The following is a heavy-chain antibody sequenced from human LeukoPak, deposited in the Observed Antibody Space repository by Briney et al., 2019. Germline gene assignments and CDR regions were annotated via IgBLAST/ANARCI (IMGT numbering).Heavy chain of an antibody. V-gene: IGHV1-8*01. D-gene: IGHD2-15*01. J-gene: IGHJ5*02. CDR3: ARETSLGYCSGGSCYSYWFDP. Sequence: ASVKVSCKASRYTFTSYDINWVRQATGQGLEWMGWMNPNSGNTGYAQKFQGGVTMTRNTSISTAYMELSSLRSEDTAVYYCARETSLGYCSGGSCYSYWFDPWGQGTLVTVSS. CDR1: RYTFTSYD. CDR2: MNPNSGNT.